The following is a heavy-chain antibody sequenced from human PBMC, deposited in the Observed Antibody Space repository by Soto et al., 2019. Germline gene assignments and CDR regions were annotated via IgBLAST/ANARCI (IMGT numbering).Heavy chain of an antibody. CDR3: ARELRYFDY. CDR1: GGPISSGGYS. CDR2: IYYSGST. J-gene: IGHJ4*02. D-gene: IGHD3-9*01. Sequence: QVQLQESGPGLVKPSQTLSLTCTVSGGPISSGGYSWSWIRQHPGKGLEWIGYIYYSGSTYYNPSLKSRVTRTVDTVKNQFSLTLSSVTAADTAVYYCARELRYFDYWVQGTLVTVS. V-gene: IGHV4-31*03.